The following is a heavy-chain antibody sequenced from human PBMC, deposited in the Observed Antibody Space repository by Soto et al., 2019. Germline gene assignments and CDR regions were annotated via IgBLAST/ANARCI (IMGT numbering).Heavy chain of an antibody. J-gene: IGHJ3*02. V-gene: IGHV4-31*03. CDR2: IYYSGST. Sequence: QVQLQESGPGLVKPSQTLSLTCTVSGGSISSGGYYWSWIRQHPGKGLEWIGYIYYSGSTYYNPSLKSRVTISVDTSKNQCSLKLSSVTAADTAVYYCARDSHSYYDILTGYYPNAFDIWGQGTMVTVSS. CDR1: GGSISSGGYY. D-gene: IGHD3-9*01. CDR3: ARDSHSYYDILTGYYPNAFDI.